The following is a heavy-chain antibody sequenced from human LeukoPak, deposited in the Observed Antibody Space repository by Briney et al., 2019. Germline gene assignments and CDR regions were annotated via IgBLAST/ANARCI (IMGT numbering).Heavy chain of an antibody. CDR2: IYYSGST. D-gene: IGHD2-2*01. J-gene: IGHJ4*02. CDR3: ARYCGSTSCPSYFDY. V-gene: IGHV4-31*03. CDR1: GGSISTDNYY. Sequence: PSETLSLTCSVSGGSISTDNYYWSWIRQHPGKGLEWIGYIYYSGSTFYNPSLRSRVSISEDMSRNQFSLKLSSVTAADTAVCFCARYCGSTSCPSYFDYWGQGTLVTVSS.